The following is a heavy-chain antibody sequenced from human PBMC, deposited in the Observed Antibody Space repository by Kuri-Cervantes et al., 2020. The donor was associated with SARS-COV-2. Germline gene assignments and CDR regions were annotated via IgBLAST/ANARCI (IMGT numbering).Heavy chain of an antibody. CDR1: GFTFSSYA. CDR2: ISYDGSNK. V-gene: IGHV3-30-3*01. D-gene: IGHD6-13*01. Sequence: GKSLKISCAASGFTFSSYAMHWVRQAPGKGLEWVAVISYDGSNKYYADSVKGRFTISRDNSKNTLYLQMNSLRAEDTAVYYCAKAPGIYSSSWYELDYWGQGTLVTVSS. J-gene: IGHJ4*02. CDR3: AKAPGIYSSSWYELDY.